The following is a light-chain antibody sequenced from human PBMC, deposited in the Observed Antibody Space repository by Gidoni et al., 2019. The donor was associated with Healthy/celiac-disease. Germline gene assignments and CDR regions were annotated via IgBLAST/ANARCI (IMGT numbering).Light chain of an antibody. CDR3: QQYNKWHLLLT. J-gene: IGKJ4*01. Sequence: ELVMTQSPATLSVSPGERATLSCRASQSVSSNLAWYQQKPGQAPRLLIYGASTRATGIPARFSGSGSGTEFTLTISRLQSEDFAVYYCQQYNKWHLLLTFGGGTKVEIK. CDR1: QSVSSN. V-gene: IGKV3-15*01. CDR2: GAS.